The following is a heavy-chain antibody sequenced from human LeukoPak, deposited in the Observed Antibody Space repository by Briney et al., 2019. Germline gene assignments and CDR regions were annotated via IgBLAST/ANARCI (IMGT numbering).Heavy chain of an antibody. CDR3: ARDSPINKVAMID. V-gene: IGHV3-33*01. CDR1: GFTFSSYG. CDR2: IWYDGSNK. D-gene: IGHD5-12*01. J-gene: IGHJ4*02. Sequence: GGSLRLSCAASGFTFSSYGMHWVRQAPGKGLEWVAVIWYDGSNKYYADSVKGRFTISRDNSKNTLYLQMNSLRAEDTAVYYCARDSPINKVAMIDWGQGTLVTVSS.